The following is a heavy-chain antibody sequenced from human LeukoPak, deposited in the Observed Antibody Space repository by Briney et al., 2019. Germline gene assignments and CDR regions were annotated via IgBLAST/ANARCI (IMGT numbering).Heavy chain of an antibody. J-gene: IGHJ4*02. CDR1: GFTFSSYA. CDR2: IRYDGIHK. CDR3: AKGGSSSWDHFDY. Sequence: GGSLRLSCAASGFTFSSYAMHWVRQAPGKGLEGVAFIRYDGIHKYADSVKGRFTISRDNSKNTLYLQMNSLRTEDTAVYYCAKGGSSSWDHFDYWGQGTLVTVSS. D-gene: IGHD6-13*01. V-gene: IGHV3-30*02.